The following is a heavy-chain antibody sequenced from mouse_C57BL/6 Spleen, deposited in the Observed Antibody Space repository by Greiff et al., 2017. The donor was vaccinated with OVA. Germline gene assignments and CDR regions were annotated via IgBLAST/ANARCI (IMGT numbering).Heavy chain of an antibody. D-gene: IGHD2-3*01. Sequence: VQLQQSGPELVKPGASVTIPCKASGYTFPVSTLDWVKPSPGQCLVWIGDINPNNGGTIYNQKFKGKATLTVDKSSSTAYMELRSLTSEDTAVYYCAREGVRWLLLDYWGQGTTLTVSS. CDR3: AREGVRWLLLDY. J-gene: IGHJ2*01. V-gene: IGHV1-18*01. CDR2: INPNNGGT. CDR1: GYTFPVST.